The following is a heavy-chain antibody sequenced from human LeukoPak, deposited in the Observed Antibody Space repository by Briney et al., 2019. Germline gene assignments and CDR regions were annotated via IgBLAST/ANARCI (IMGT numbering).Heavy chain of an antibody. CDR1: GGSISSYY. V-gene: IGHV4-59*01. Sequence: PSETLSLTCTVSGGSISSYYWSWIRQPPGKGLEWIGYIYYSGSTNYNPSLKSRVTISVDTSKNQFSLKLSSVTAADTAVYYCARDRNGIAAAGLFHWFDPWGQGTLVTVSS. J-gene: IGHJ5*02. CDR2: IYYSGST. D-gene: IGHD6-13*01. CDR3: ARDRNGIAAAGLFHWFDP.